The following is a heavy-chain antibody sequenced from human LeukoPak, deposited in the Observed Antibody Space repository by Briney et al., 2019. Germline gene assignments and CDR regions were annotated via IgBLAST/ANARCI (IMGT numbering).Heavy chain of an antibody. D-gene: IGHD5-18*01. Sequence: ASVKVSCKASGYTFTGYYMHWVRQAPGQGLEWMGWINPNSGGTNYAQKFQGWVTMTRDTSISTAYMELSRLRSDDTAVYYCASAAGYSYGGPPRYYYGMDVWGQGTTVTASS. CDR2: INPNSGGT. V-gene: IGHV1-2*04. CDR3: ASAAGYSYGGPPRYYYGMDV. CDR1: GYTFTGYY. J-gene: IGHJ6*02.